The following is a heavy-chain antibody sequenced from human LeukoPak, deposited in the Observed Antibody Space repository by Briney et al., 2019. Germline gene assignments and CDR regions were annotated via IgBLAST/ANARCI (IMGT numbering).Heavy chain of an antibody. CDR1: GFTFDDYG. J-gene: IGHJ4*02. V-gene: IGHV3-53*01. D-gene: IGHD1-1*01. Sequence: GGSLRLSCAASGFTFDDYGMSWVRQAPGKGLEWVSVIYSGGSTDYADSVKGRFTISRDNSKNTLYLQMNSLRAEDTAVYHCARGPAGYNWGQGTLVTVSS. CDR2: IYSGGST. CDR3: ARGPAGYN.